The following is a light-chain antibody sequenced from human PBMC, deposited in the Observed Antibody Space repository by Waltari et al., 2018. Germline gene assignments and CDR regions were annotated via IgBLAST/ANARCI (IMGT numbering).Light chain of an antibody. J-gene: IGLJ2*01. Sequence: QSVFTLPPSVSTSPGHTVPLSSSGTSSNIANNYLSWYQHLPGTAPKLLIYENNKRPSGMPDRFSGSKSGTSATLAITGLQTGDEADYYCGTWDTSLRTVFGGGTKVTVL. CDR1: SSNIANNY. V-gene: IGLV1-51*02. CDR2: ENN. CDR3: GTWDTSLRTV.